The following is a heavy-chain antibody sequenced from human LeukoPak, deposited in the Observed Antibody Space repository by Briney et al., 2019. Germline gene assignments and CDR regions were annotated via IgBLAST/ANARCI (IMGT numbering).Heavy chain of an antibody. CDR3: ASSESRAVLMDYYYMDV. CDR2: ISSSSSYI. D-gene: IGHD2-8*01. J-gene: IGHJ6*03. V-gene: IGHV3-21*01. Sequence: PGGSLRLSCAASGFTFSSYSMNWVRQAPGKGLEWVSSISSSSSYIYYADSLKGRFTISRDNAKNSLYLQMNSLRAEDTAVYYCASSESRAVLMDYYYMDVWGKGTTVTVSS. CDR1: GFTFSSYS.